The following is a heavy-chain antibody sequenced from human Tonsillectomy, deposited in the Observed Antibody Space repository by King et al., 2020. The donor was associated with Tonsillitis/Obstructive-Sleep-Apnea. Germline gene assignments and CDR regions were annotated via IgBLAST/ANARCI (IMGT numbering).Heavy chain of an antibody. Sequence: QLQESGPGLVKPSETLSLTCTVSGGSISSSSYYWGWIRQPPGKGLEWIGWIYYSGSTDYNPSLKSRITISVGTSKNQFSLKLSSVTAADTAVYYCARLESEDIVVVPAAISIWGQGTMVTVSS. D-gene: IGHD2-2*02. J-gene: IGHJ3*02. CDR1: GGSISSSSYY. CDR2: IYYSGST. CDR3: ARLESEDIVVVPAAISI. V-gene: IGHV4-39*01.